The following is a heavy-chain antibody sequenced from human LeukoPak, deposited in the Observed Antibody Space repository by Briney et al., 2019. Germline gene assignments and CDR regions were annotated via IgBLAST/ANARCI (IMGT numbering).Heavy chain of an antibody. CDR3: ARVSAVAGKGTSFDY. J-gene: IGHJ4*02. CDR2: TRNKANSYTT. V-gene: IGHV3-72*01. CDR1: GFTFSSYS. Sequence: GGSLRLSCAASGFTFSSYSMNWVRQAPGKGLEWVGRTRNKANSYTTEYAASVKGRFTISRDDSKNSLYLQMNSLKTEDTAVYYCARVSAVAGKGTSFDYWGQGTLVTVSS. D-gene: IGHD6-19*01.